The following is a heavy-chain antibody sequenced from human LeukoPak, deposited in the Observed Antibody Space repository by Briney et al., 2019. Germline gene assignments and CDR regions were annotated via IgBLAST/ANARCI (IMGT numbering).Heavy chain of an antibody. D-gene: IGHD6-13*01. J-gene: IGHJ6*03. CDR2: IYTRGST. Sequence: PSETLSLTCTVSGYSISSGYYWGWIRQPAGKGLEWIGRIYTRGSTNYNPSLKSRVTISVATSKNQFSLKLSSVTAADTAVYYCAREVSSSWYEYYYYMDVWGKGTTVTISS. CDR3: AREVSSSWYEYYYYMDV. V-gene: IGHV4-61*02. CDR1: GYSISSGYY.